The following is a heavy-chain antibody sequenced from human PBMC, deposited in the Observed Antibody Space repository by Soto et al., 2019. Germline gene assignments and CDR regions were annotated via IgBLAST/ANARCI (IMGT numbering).Heavy chain of an antibody. CDR1: GFTFTSSA. Sequence: GASVKVSCKASGFTFTSSAVQWVRQARGQRLEWIGWIVVGSGNTNYAQRFQERVTITRDMSTSTAYMELSSLRSEDTAVYYCARCRNYVGLSIPSRYYYYYMDVWGKGTTVTVS. CDR3: ARCRNYVGLSIPSRYYYYYMDV. V-gene: IGHV1-58*01. CDR2: IVVGSGNT. J-gene: IGHJ6*03. D-gene: IGHD1-7*01.